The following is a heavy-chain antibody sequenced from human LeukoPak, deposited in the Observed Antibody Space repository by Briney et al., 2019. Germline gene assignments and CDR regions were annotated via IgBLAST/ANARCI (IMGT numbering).Heavy chain of an antibody. J-gene: IGHJ3*01. Sequence: GASVKVSCKASGYTFTSYYIHWVRQAPGQGLEWMGWINPNTGGTNYAQKFQGRVTMTRDTSISTAYMDLKSLRSDDTAVYYCARDHPNSSGWSGRVEAFDLWGQGTTVTVSS. CDR3: ARDHPNSSGWSGRVEAFDL. CDR2: INPNTGGT. D-gene: IGHD6-19*01. V-gene: IGHV1-2*02. CDR1: GYTFTSYY.